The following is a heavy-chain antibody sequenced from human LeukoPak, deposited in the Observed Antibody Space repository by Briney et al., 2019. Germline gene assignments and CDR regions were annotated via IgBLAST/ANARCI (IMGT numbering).Heavy chain of an antibody. CDR3: AKEEWLGKMNYFDY. CDR1: GFTFSSYA. V-gene: IGHV3-23*01. CDR2: ILGSGGGDTT. D-gene: IGHD3-3*01. Sequence: GGSLRLSCAASGFTFSSYAMSWVRQAPGRGLEWVSSILGSGGGDTTYYEDSVKGRFTISRDNSKNTLYLQMNSLRAEDTAVYFCAKEEWLGKMNYFDYWGQGTLVTVSS. J-gene: IGHJ4*02.